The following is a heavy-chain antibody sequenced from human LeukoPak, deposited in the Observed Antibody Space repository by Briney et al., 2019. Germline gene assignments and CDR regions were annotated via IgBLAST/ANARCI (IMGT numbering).Heavy chain of an antibody. CDR2: ISGSGGST. J-gene: IGHJ6*02. Sequence: GGSLRLSCAASGFTFSSYAMSWVRQAPGKGLEWVSAISGSGGSTYYADSVKGRFTISRDNSKNTLYLQMNSLRAEDTAVYYCAKVRYGSGSNYYYGMDVWGQGTTVTVSS. D-gene: IGHD3-10*01. CDR3: AKVRYGSGSNYYYGMDV. CDR1: GFTFSSYA. V-gene: IGHV3-23*01.